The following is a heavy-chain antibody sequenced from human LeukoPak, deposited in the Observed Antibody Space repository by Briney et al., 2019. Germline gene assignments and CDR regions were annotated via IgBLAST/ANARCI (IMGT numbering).Heavy chain of an antibody. D-gene: IGHD1-26*01. V-gene: IGHV1-8*03. J-gene: IGHJ4*02. CDR3: ARGQDGSYYGYFDY. CDR1: GYTFTSYD. CDR2: MNPNSGNT. Sequence: ASVKVSCKASGYTFTSYDINWVRQATGQGLEWMGWMNPNSGNTGYAQKFQSRVTITRKTSISTAYMELSSLRSEDTAVYYCARGQDGSYYGYFDYWGQGTLVTVSS.